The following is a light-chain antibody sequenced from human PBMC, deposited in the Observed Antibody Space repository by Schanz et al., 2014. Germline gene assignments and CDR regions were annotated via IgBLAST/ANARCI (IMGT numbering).Light chain of an antibody. J-gene: IGKJ1*01. CDR1: QSVSNNY. CDR2: GAS. CDR3: QQYGSSPTWT. V-gene: IGKV3-20*01. Sequence: ETVLTQSPGTLSLSPGERASLSCRASQSVSNNYLAWYQQKPGQAPRLLMYGASNRATGIPDRFSGSGSGTDFTLTISRLEPEDFAVYYCQQYGSSPTWTFGQGTKVEIK.